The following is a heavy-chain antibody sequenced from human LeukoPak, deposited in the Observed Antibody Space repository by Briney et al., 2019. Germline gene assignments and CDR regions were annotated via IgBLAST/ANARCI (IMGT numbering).Heavy chain of an antibody. CDR2: ISGGGGST. V-gene: IGHV3-23*01. CDR3: AKGSGINHYHWIDP. CDR1: VFTLSNYA. J-gene: IGHJ5*02. D-gene: IGHD1-14*01. Sequence: GGSLRLSCAASVFTLSNYAMNWVRQAPGKGLEWVSGISGGGGSTYYADSVKGRFTISRDNSKNTLYLQMDSLRAEDTALYYCAKGSGINHYHWIDPWGQGTLVTVSS.